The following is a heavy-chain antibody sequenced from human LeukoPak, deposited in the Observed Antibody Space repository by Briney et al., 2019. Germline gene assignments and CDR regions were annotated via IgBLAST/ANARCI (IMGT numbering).Heavy chain of an antibody. J-gene: IGHJ5*02. V-gene: IGHV1-24*01. Sequence: ASVKVSCKVSGHSFSELSMHWVRQAPGEGLEWMGGFDPVDGETIYAQKFQGRFTMTEDTPADTAYIELRSLRSEDTAVYYCAACLRREGINWSGYSNWFDPWGQGTLVAVSS. CDR2: FDPVDGET. CDR3: AACLRREGINWSGYSNWFDP. CDR1: GHSFSELS. D-gene: IGHD3-3*01.